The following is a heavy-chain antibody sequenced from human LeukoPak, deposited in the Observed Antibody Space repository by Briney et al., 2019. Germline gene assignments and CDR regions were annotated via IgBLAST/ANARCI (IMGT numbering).Heavy chain of an antibody. CDR2: ISGSGGST. J-gene: IGHJ3*02. CDR1: GFTFSSYA. Sequence: PGGSLRLSCAASGFTFSSYAMSWVRQAPGKGLEWVSAISGSGGSTYYADSVKGRFTISRDNSKNTLYLQMNSLRAEDTAVYYCAKDIVVVPAAMGGNAFDIWGQVTMVTVFS. CDR3: AKDIVVVPAAMGGNAFDI. V-gene: IGHV3-23*01. D-gene: IGHD2-2*01.